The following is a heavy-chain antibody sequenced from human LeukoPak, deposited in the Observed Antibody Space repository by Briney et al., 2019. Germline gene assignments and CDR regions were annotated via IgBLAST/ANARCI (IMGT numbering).Heavy chain of an antibody. J-gene: IGHJ4*02. Sequence: SETLSLTCTVSGGSISSSSYYWGWIRQPPGKGLEWIGSIYYTGSTNSSPSLKSRVTISVDTSNNQFSLRLNSVTAADTAVYFCASYGYTSAWTHFDNWGQGILVTVSS. CDR2: IYYTGST. CDR1: GGSISSSSYY. CDR3: ASYGYTSAWTHFDN. V-gene: IGHV4-39*07. D-gene: IGHD6-19*01.